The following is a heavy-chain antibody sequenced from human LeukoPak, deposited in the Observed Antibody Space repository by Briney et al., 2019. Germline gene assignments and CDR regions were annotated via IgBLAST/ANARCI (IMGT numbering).Heavy chain of an antibody. J-gene: IGHJ4*02. CDR3: ARGQLVFDY. D-gene: IGHD6-13*01. V-gene: IGHV4-4*02. CDR2: IYHSGST. CDR1: GGSISSSNW. Sequence: PSGTLSLACAVSGGSISSSNWWSWIRQPPGKGLEWIGEIYHSGSTNYNPSLKSRVTISVDTSKNQFSLKVNSVTAADTAVYYCARGQLVFDYWGQGTLVTVSS.